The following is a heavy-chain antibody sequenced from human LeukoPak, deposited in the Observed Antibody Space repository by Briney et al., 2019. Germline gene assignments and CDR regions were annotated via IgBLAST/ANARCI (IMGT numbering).Heavy chain of an antibody. CDR3: ATLPGIVGATPFDY. V-gene: IGHV1-18*01. D-gene: IGHD1-26*01. CDR2: ISAYNGNT. J-gene: IGHJ4*02. CDR1: GYTFTSYG. Sequence: ASVKVSCKASGYTFTSYGISWVRQAPGQGLEWMGWISAYNGNTNYAQKLQGRVTMTTDTSTSTAYMELRSLRSDDTAVYYCATLPGIVGATPFDYWGQGTLVTVSS.